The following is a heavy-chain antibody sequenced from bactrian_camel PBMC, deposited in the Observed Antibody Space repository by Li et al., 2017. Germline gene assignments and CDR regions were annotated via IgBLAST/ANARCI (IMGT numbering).Heavy chain of an antibody. CDR1: GFTFSSYV. J-gene: IGHJ7*01. D-gene: IGHD2*01. Sequence: VQLVESGGGLEQPGGSLRLSCAASGFTFSSYVMNWVRQAPGKGLEWVATVYSDGSMSFTADSVKDRFTISRDNAQNTVYLQMNSLQSEDTGLYYCATDLLWDGTGYHTDYGMNYWGVGTQVTVS. CDR2: VYSDGSMS. V-gene: IGHV3-2*01.